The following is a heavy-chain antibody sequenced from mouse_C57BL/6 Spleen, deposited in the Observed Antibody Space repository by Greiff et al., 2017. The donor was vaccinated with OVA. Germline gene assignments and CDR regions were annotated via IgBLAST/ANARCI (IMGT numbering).Heavy chain of an antibody. Sequence: QVQLQQPGAELVRPGTSVKLSCKASGYTFTSYWMHWVKQRPGQGLEWIGVIDPSDSYTNYNQKFKGNATLTVDTSSSTAYMQRSSLTSEESAVYYCAREETTVVPFDYWGQGTTLTVSS. D-gene: IGHD1-1*01. CDR3: AREETTVVPFDY. CDR1: GYTFTSYW. J-gene: IGHJ2*01. CDR2: IDPSDSYT. V-gene: IGHV1-59*01.